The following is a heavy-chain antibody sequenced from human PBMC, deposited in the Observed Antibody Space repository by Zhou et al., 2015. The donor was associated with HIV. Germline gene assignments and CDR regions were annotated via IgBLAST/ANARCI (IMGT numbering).Heavy chain of an antibody. CDR2: IIPIFGTA. V-gene: IGHV1-69*01. J-gene: IGHJ2*01. Sequence: QVQLVQSGAEVKKPGSSVKVSCKASGGTFSSYAISWVRQAPGQGLEWMGGIIPIFGTANYAQKFQGRVTITADESTSTAYMELSSLRSEDTAVYYCARDCSPIFGAQWGWYFDLWGRGTLVTVSS. CDR1: GGTFSSYA. D-gene: IGHD3-3*01. CDR3: ARDCSPIFGAQWGWYFDL.